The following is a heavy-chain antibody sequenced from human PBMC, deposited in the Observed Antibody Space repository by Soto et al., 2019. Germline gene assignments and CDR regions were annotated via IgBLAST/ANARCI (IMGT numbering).Heavy chain of an antibody. CDR2: IHDSGST. CDR1: GGFIGTGGYY. J-gene: IGHJ4*02. V-gene: IGHV4-31*03. CDR3: ARFSPGPYYFHS. Sequence: PSETLSLTCTVAGGFIGTGGYYWNWIRQPPGEGLEWIGHIHDSGSTYDNPSLKGRVTISLDTSKNQFSLRLSSVTAADTAIYSSARFSPGPYYFHSSGQGALVT.